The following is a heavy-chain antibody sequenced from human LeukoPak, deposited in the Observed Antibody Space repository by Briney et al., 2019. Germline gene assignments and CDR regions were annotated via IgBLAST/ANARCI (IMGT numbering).Heavy chain of an antibody. V-gene: IGHV1-2*02. J-gene: IGHJ5*02. D-gene: IGHD3-10*01. CDR2: INPNTGGT. CDR1: GYTFTGYY. Sequence: GASVKVSCKASGYTFTGYYIHWVRQAPGQGREWMGWINPNTGGTNYAQKFQGRVTMTRDTSISTAYMELSRLRSDNTAVYYCARADYYGSGSYYIGNWFDPWGQGTLVTVSS. CDR3: ARADYYGSGSYYIGNWFDP.